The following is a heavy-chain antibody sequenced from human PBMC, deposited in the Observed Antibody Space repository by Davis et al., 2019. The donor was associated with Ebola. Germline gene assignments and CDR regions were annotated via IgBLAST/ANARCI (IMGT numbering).Heavy chain of an antibody. V-gene: IGHV1-2*02. J-gene: IGHJ4*02. CDR2: INPNSGGT. D-gene: IGHD2-2*01. CDR3: AREDSPTADIVVVPAGY. CDR1: GYTFTGYY. Sequence: ASVKVSCKASGYTFTGYYMHWVRQAPGQGLEWMGWINPNSGGTNYAQKFQGRVTMTRDTSISTAYMELSRLRSDDTAVYYCAREDSPTADIVVVPAGYWGQGTLVTVSS.